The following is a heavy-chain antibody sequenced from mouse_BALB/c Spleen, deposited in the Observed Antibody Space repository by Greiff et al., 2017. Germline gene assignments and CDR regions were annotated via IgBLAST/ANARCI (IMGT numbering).Heavy chain of an antibody. CDR2: IYPGSGST. V-gene: IGHV1S22*01. CDR3: TRGGGNYVYYAMDY. CDR1: GYTFTSYW. D-gene: IGHD2-1*01. Sequence: LQQPGSELVRPGASVKLSCKASGYTFTSYWMHWVKQRHGQGLEWIGKIYPGSGSTNYDEKFKSKGTLTVDTSSSTAYMHLSSLTSEDSAVYYCTRGGGNYVYYAMDYWGQGTSVTVSS. J-gene: IGHJ4*01.